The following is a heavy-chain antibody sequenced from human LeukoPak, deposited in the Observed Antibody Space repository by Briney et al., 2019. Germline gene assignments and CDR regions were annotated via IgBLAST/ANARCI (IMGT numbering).Heavy chain of an antibody. V-gene: IGHV3-74*01. CDR2: IDSDGSTT. CDR3: VAIVAARPR. CDR1: GFTFSGNW. Sequence: GGSLRLSCAASGFTFSGNWMHWVRQAPGNGLVWISRIDSDGSTTNFADSVKGRFTISRDNSKNTLYLQMTSLRAEDTGVYHCVAIVAARPRWGQGTLVTVSS. J-gene: IGHJ4*02. D-gene: IGHD6-6*01.